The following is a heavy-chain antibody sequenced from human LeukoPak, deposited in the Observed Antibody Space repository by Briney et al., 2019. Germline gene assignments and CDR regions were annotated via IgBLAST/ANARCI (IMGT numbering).Heavy chain of an antibody. CDR1: HDSFSSDY. CDR3: ARTESYDSSGYYPGWFDP. CDR2: IYYSGST. D-gene: IGHD3-22*01. V-gene: IGHV4-59*01. Sequence: PSETLSLTCTASHDSFSSDYWSWIRQPPGKGLEWIGYIYYSGSTNYNPSLKSRVTISVDTSKNQFSLKLSSVTAADTAVYYCARTESYDSSGYYPGWFDPWGQGTLVTVSS. J-gene: IGHJ5*02.